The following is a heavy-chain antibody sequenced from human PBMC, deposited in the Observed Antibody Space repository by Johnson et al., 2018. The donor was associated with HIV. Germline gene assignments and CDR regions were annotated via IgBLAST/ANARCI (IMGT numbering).Heavy chain of an antibody. Sequence: VQLVESGGGLAKPAWSPRLSCAASQFTFSSYYMNCVRQAPGNGLALVSAISASDNSTYYADSVKGRFTISRDNSKNTLYVQMNSLRAEDTAVYYCAKGEGYCGADCLDIWGQGTVVTVSS. V-gene: IGHV3-23*04. D-gene: IGHD2-21*01. CDR3: AKGEGYCGADCLDI. CDR1: QFTFSSYY. J-gene: IGHJ3*02. CDR2: ISASDNST.